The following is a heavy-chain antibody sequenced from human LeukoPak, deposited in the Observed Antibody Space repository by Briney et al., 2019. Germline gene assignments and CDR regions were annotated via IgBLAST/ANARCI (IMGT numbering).Heavy chain of an antibody. D-gene: IGHD6-13*01. CDR3: ARDRNGYSSSWYFSEEAGFDY. CDR2: ISAYNGNT. J-gene: IGHJ4*02. Sequence: ASVKVSCKASGYTFTSYGISWVRQAPGQGLEWMGWISAYNGNTNYAQKLQGRVTMTTDTSTSTAYMELRSLRSDDTAVYYCARDRNGYSSSWYFSEEAGFDYWGQGTLVTVSS. V-gene: IGHV1-18*01. CDR1: GYTFTSYG.